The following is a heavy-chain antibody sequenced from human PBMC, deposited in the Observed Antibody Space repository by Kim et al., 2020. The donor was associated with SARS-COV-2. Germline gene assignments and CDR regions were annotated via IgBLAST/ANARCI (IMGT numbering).Heavy chain of an antibody. CDR2: T. V-gene: IGHV4-34*09. J-gene: IGHJ4*02. CDR3: ARVNSSSWSDY. Sequence: TNYNPSLKGRVTISVDTSKNQLSLKLSSVTAAATAVYYCARVNSSSWSDYWGQGTLVTVSS. D-gene: IGHD6-13*01.